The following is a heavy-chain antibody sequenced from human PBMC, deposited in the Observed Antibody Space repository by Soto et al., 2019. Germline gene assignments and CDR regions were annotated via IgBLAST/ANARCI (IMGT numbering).Heavy chain of an antibody. CDR3: ARGYYGDFTFFDY. D-gene: IGHD4-17*01. J-gene: IGHJ4*02. Sequence: QVQLVESGGGVVQPGRSLRLSCAASGFTFSSYAMHWVRQAPGKGLEWVAVISYDGSNKYYADSVKGRFTISRDNSKNTLYLQMNSLRAEDTAVYYCARGYYGDFTFFDYWGQGTLVTVSS. V-gene: IGHV3-30-3*01. CDR1: GFTFSSYA. CDR2: ISYDGSNK.